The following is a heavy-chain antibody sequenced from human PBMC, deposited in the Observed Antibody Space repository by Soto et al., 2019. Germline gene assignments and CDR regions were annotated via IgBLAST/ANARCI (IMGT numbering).Heavy chain of an antibody. V-gene: IGHV4-4*09. J-gene: IGHJ6*02. D-gene: IGHD3-10*01. CDR1: GDSISSYN. CDR3: VRQGIGVLHGLVDV. Sequence: QVQLQESGPGLVKPSETLSLTCTVSGDSISSYNLAWIRQPPGKGLEWIGYFRSGGGTSYNPSLKSLVAISADTSTRQFSLRLSSVTAADTAVYYCVRQGIGVLHGLVDVWGQGTTVTVSS. CDR2: FRSGGGT.